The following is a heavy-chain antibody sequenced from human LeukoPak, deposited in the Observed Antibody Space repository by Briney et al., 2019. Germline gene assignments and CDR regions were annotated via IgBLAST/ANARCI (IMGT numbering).Heavy chain of an antibody. CDR2: IYSGDTT. CDR3: AKNGEVLSWFDP. Sequence: GGSLRLSCAASGFTVSSNSMTWVRQAPGKGLEWVSVIYSGDTTYYADPVKGRFTISRDNSKNALYLQMNSLRAEDTAVYSCAKNGEVLSWFDPWGQGTLVTVSS. J-gene: IGHJ5*02. CDR1: GFTVSSNS. V-gene: IGHV3-53*01. D-gene: IGHD3-10*01.